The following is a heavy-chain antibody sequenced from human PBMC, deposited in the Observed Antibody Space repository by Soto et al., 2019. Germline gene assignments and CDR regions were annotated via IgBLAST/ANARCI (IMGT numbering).Heavy chain of an antibody. D-gene: IGHD5-12*01. Sequence: GGSLRLSCAASGFTFSSYGMHWVRQAPGKGLEWVAVISYDGSNKYYADSVKGRFTISRDNSKNTLYLQMNSLRAEDTAVYYCAKDHGYSGYDYEDYWGQGTLVTVSS. CDR2: ISYDGSNK. V-gene: IGHV3-30*18. J-gene: IGHJ4*02. CDR3: AKDHGYSGYDYEDY. CDR1: GFTFSSYG.